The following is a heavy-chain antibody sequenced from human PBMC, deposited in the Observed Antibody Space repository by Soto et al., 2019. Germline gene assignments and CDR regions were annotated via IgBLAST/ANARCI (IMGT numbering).Heavy chain of an antibody. Sequence: GGSLRLSCAASGFTFRSYAMSWVRQAPGKGLEWVSVISGSGGSKNYADSVKGRFTISRDNSKNTLYLQMNSLRADDTAVYYCAKLLPTTVTPPAIYYYYGMDVWGQGTTVTVSS. D-gene: IGHD4-17*01. J-gene: IGHJ6*02. CDR1: GFTFRSYA. V-gene: IGHV3-23*01. CDR3: AKLLPTTVTPPAIYYYYGMDV. CDR2: ISGSGGSK.